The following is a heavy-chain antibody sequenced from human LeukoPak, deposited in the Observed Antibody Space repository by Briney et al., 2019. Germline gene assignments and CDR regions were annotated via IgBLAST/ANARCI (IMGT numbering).Heavy chain of an antibody. CDR3: ARDQYYYGSGSYWADFDY. J-gene: IGHJ4*02. Sequence: ASVKVSCKASGYTFISYGISWVRQAPGQGLEWMGWISAYNGNTNYAQKLQGRVTMTTDTSTSTAYMELSSLRSDDTAVYYCARDQYYYGSGSYWADFDYWGQGTLVTVSS. V-gene: IGHV1-18*01. D-gene: IGHD3-10*01. CDR2: ISAYNGNT. CDR1: GYTFISYG.